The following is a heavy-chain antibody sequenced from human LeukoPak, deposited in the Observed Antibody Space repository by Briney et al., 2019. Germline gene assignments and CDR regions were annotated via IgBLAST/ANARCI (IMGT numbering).Heavy chain of an antibody. CDR3: ARAYSGSYGLGYYYMDV. CDR1: GFTFSTYS. CDR2: ISSSSSYI. D-gene: IGHD1-26*01. V-gene: IGHV3-21*01. Sequence: PGGPLRLSCAASGFTFSTYSMRWVRQAPGEGLEWVTSISSSSSYIYYADSVKVRFTISSDNAKKSLYLQMNSLRAEDTAVYYCARAYSGSYGLGYYYMDVWGKGTTVTISS. J-gene: IGHJ6*03.